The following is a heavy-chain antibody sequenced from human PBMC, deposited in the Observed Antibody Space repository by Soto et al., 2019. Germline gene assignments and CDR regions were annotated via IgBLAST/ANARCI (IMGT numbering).Heavy chain of an antibody. J-gene: IGHJ4*02. D-gene: IGHD2-2*01. CDR1: GGTFSSYA. CDR3: ARALIGYCSSTSCYREYFDY. V-gene: IGHV1-69*01. Sequence: QVQLVQSGAEVKKPGSSVKVSCKASGGTFSSYAISWVRQAPGQGLEWMGGIIPIFGTANYAQKFQGRVTITADESTSTDYMELSSLRSEDTAVYYCARALIGYCSSTSCYREYFDYWGQGTLVTVSS. CDR2: IIPIFGTA.